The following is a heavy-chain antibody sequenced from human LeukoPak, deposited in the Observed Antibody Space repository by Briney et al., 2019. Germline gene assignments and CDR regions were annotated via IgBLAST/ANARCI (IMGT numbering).Heavy chain of an antibody. CDR2: ISWNSGSI. CDR1: GFTFDDYA. J-gene: IGHJ4*02. CDR3: AMGGAVTTLPFDY. Sequence: GGSLRLSCAASGFTFDDYAMHWLRQAPGKGLEWVTGISWNSGSIGYADSVKGRFTIPRDNAKNSLYLQMNSLRAEDMAWCYFAMGGAVTTLPFDYWGKGPLVTVSS. V-gene: IGHV3-9*03. D-gene: IGHD4-17*01.